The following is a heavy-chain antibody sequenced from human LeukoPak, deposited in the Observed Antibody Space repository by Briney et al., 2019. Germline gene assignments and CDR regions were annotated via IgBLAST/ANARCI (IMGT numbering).Heavy chain of an antibody. D-gene: IGHD3-10*01. CDR2: ISGSGGST. V-gene: IGHV3-23*01. Sequence: GGSLRLSCAASGFTFSSYAMSWVRQAPGKGLEWVSAISGSGGSTYYADSVKGQFTISRDNSKNTLYLQMNSLRAEDTAVYYCAKGVFTMVRGVYYYYYYGMDVWGQGTTVTVSS. J-gene: IGHJ6*02. CDR3: AKGVFTMVRGVYYYYYYGMDV. CDR1: GFTFSSYA.